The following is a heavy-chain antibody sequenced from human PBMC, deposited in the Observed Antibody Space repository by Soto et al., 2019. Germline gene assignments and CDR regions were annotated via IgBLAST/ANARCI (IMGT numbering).Heavy chain of an antibody. CDR1: GGSISSSSYY. V-gene: IGHV4-39*01. Sequence: QLQLQESGPGLVKPSETLSLTCTVSGGSISSSSYYWGWIRQPPGKGLEWIGSIYYSGSTYYNPSLKSRVTISVDTSKNQFSLKLSSVTAADTAVYYCARSPPAGMTTVTAPFDYWGQGTLVTVSS. J-gene: IGHJ4*02. D-gene: IGHD4-17*01. CDR2: IYYSGST. CDR3: ARSPPAGMTTVTAPFDY.